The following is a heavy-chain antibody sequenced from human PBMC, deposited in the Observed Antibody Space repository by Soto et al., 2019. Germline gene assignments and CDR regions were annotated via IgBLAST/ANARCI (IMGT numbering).Heavy chain of an antibody. V-gene: IGHV1-69*12. Sequence: QVQLVQSGAEVLKPGSSVKVSCKASGDTSDTFAISWVRQAPGQGLEWMGGIIPIFRTPDYAQKFQGRVTITADVSTSTAYMELSSLRSEDTAVYYCARNKDREQLGGNYYYALDVWGQGTTVTVSS. CDR1: GDTSDTFA. D-gene: IGHD1-1*01. J-gene: IGHJ6*02. CDR2: IIPIFRTP. CDR3: ARNKDREQLGGNYYYALDV.